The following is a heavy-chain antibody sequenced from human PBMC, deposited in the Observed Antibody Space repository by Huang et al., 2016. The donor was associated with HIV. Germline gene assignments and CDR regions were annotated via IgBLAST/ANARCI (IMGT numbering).Heavy chain of an antibody. D-gene: IGHD2-2*01. V-gene: IGHV4-39*01. Sequence: QLQLQESGPGLVKPSETLSLTCSVSGGSISSSRYYWGWIRKPPGKGLEWIGRIYYSGSTFYNPALKSRGTIAVDTSKNQFSLRLSSVTAADTSVYYCARHMDCSSSSCLAGGHERGPFDMWGQGTMVTVSS. CDR2: IYYSGST. CDR1: GGSISSSRYY. CDR3: ARHMDCSSSSCLAGGHERGPFDM. J-gene: IGHJ3*02.